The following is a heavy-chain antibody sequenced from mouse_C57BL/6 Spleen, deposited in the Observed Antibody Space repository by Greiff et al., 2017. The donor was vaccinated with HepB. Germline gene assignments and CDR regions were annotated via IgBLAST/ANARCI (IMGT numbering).Heavy chain of an antibody. CDR3: ARIYGSSSWFAY. D-gene: IGHD1-1*01. CDR2: SYPGSGNT. Sequence: VQLQQSGPELVKPGASVKISCKASGYSFTSYYIHWVKQRPGQGLEWIGCSYPGSGNTKYNEKFKGKATLTADTSSSTAYIQLSSLTSEDSAVYYCARIYGSSSWFAYWGQGTLVTVTA. CDR1: GYSFTSYY. J-gene: IGHJ3*01. V-gene: IGHV1-66*01.